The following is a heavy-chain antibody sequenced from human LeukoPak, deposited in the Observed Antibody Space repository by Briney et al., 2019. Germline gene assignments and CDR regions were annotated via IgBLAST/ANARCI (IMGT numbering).Heavy chain of an antibody. CDR2: ISAYNGNT. J-gene: IGHJ4*02. Sequence: ASVKVSCKASGYTFTSYGISWVRQAPGQGLEWMGWISAYNGNTNYAQKLQGRVTMTTDTSTSTAYIELRSLRSDDTAVYYCARVYYDSKSLNDWGQGTLVTVSS. D-gene: IGHD3-22*01. CDR1: GYTFTSYG. V-gene: IGHV1-18*01. CDR3: ARVYYDSKSLND.